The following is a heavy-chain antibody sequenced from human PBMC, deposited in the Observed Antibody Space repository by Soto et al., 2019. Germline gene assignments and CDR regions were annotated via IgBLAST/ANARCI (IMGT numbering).Heavy chain of an antibody. V-gene: IGHV1-69*13. J-gene: IGHJ4*02. CDR2: IIPIFGTA. CDR3: ARDYDILTGLPDY. CDR1: GGTFSSYA. D-gene: IGHD3-9*01. Sequence: SVKVSCKASGGTFSSYAISWVRQAPGQGLEWMGGIIPIFGTANYAQKFQGRVTITADESTSTAYMELSSLRSEDTAVYYCARDYDILTGLPDYWGQGTLVTVSS.